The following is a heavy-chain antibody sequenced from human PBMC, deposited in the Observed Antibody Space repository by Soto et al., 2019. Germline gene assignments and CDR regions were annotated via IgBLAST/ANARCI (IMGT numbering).Heavy chain of an antibody. Sequence: HPGGSLRLSCAASGFTFSSYAMTWVRQAPGKGLECVSVINSGGSTFYADSVKGRSTISRDNSKNTLYLQMNSLSAEDTAVYYCARDWQLGHWGQGTLVTVSS. CDR1: GFTFSSYA. J-gene: IGHJ5*02. CDR2: INSGGST. V-gene: IGHV3-23*01. D-gene: IGHD6-13*01. CDR3: ARDWQLGH.